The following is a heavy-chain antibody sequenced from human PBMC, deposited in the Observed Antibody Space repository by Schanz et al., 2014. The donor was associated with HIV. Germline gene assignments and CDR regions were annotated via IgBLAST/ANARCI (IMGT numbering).Heavy chain of an antibody. D-gene: IGHD1-1*01. V-gene: IGHV3-11*04. J-gene: IGHJ6*02. CDR3: ARRDTGTLYYYYHYGMDV. CDR2: ISSSGNTI. Sequence: QVQLVESGGGLVKPGGSLRLSCAASGFTFSDYYMSWIRQAPGKGLEWVSYISSSGNTIYYGDSVKGRFTISRDNAKNTLYLQMNSLRVDDTAVYYCARRDTGTLYYYYHYGMDVWGQGTTVTVSS. CDR1: GFTFSDYY.